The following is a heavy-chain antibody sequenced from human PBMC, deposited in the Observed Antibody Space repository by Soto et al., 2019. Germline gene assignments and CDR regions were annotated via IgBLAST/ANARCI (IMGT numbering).Heavy chain of an antibody. V-gene: IGHV1-58*01. J-gene: IGHJ3*02. Sequence: SVKVSCKASGFTFSSSAVQWVRQARGQRLEWIGWIVVGSGNTNYAQKFQERVTITWDMSTSTVYMELSSLRSEDTAVYYCAADGYYESSGYYPWDAFDIWGQGTMVPVSS. CDR2: IVVGSGNT. D-gene: IGHD3-22*01. CDR3: AADGYYESSGYYPWDAFDI. CDR1: GFTFSSSA.